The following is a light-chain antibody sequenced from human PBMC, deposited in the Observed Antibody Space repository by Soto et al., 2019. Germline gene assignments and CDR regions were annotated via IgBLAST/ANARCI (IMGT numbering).Light chain of an antibody. V-gene: IGKV3-20*01. CDR1: PSVSSSY. J-gene: IGKJ1*01. CDR3: QQYCSSPRT. CDR2: DSS. Sequence: EIVLTQSPGTLSLSPGARATLSCSASPSVSSSYLAWYQQKPGQAPRRLIYDSSSRATGIPDRFSGSGSGTDFTLTISRLEPEDFAVYYCQQYCSSPRTFGKGTNVESK.